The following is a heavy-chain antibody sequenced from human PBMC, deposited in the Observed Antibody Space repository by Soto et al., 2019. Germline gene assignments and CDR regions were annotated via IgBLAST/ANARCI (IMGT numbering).Heavy chain of an antibody. CDR3: ARDAFEIYYKFGLDV. CDR1: GFSFSYYE. J-gene: IGHJ6*02. D-gene: IGHD3-10*01. V-gene: IGHV3-48*03. Sequence: GGSLRLSCAASGFSFSYYEMNWVRQTPGKGPEWLSYISSSGGTIKYADSVKGRFTISRDNAKNSLYLQMHSLRADDTAVYYCARDAFEIYYKFGLDVWGQGTPVTVSS. CDR2: ISSSGGTI.